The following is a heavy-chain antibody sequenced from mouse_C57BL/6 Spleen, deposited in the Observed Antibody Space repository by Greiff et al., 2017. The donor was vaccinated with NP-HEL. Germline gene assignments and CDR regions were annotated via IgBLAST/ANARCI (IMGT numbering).Heavy chain of an antibody. CDR3: ARDPYYYGSSYWYFDV. CDR1: GYSITSGYY. CDR2: ISYDGSN. Sequence: EVHLVESGPGLVKPSQSLSLTCSVTGYSITSGYYWNWIRQFPGNKLEWMGYISYDGSNNYNPSLKNRISITRDTSKNQFFLKLNSVTTEDTATYYCARDPYYYGSSYWYFDVWGTGTTVTVSS. D-gene: IGHD1-1*01. J-gene: IGHJ1*03. V-gene: IGHV3-6*01.